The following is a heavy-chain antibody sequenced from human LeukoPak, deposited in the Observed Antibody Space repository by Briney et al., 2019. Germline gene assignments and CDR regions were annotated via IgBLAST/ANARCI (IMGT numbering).Heavy chain of an antibody. V-gene: IGHV4-4*08. J-gene: IGHJ4*02. CDR3: ASLLPENCSGGSCQDY. CDR2: VHSSGRT. CDR1: GGSISGFY. Sequence: SETLSLTCTVSGGSISGFYWSWVRQVPGKGLEWIGYVHSSGRTNYNPSLKSRVTVSLDTSKNQFSLQVSAVTAADPAVYFCASLLPENCSGGSCQDYWGQGILVTVSS. D-gene: IGHD2-15*01.